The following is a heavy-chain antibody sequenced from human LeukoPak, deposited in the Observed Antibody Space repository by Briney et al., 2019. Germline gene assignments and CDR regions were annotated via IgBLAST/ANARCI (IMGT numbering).Heavy chain of an antibody. J-gene: IGHJ4*02. D-gene: IGHD3-22*01. V-gene: IGHV3-33*01. CDR1: GFTFRSYG. CDR2: IWSDGSNK. CDR3: ARAKTTYYYDSSSGY. Sequence: GGSLRLSCAASGFTFRSYGMHWVRQAPGKGLEWVAVIWSDGSNKYYADSVKGRFTISRDNSKNTLYLQMNSLRAEDTAVYYCARAKTTYYYDSSSGYWGQGTLVTVSS.